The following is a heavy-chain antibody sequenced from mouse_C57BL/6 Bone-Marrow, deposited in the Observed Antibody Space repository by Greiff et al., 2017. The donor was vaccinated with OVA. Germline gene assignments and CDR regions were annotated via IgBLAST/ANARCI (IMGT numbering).Heavy chain of an antibody. CDR3: ARVTAPITTFAY. Sequence: EVKLVESGGGLVKPGGSLKLSCAASGFTFSSYAMSWVRQTPEKRLEWVATISDGGSYTYYPDNVKGRFTISRDNAKTNLYLQLSHLKSEDTAMYYCARVTAPITTFAYWGQGTLVTVAA. CDR2: ISDGGSYT. V-gene: IGHV5-4*03. CDR1: GFTFSSYA. J-gene: IGHJ3*01. D-gene: IGHD2-4*01.